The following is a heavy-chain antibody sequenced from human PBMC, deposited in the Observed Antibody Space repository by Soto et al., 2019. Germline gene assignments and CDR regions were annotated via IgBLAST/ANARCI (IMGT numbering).Heavy chain of an antibody. D-gene: IGHD5-18*01. CDR3: ARGVTLTDMVTLSDC. CDR2: IKQDGSEK. Sequence: WGSLRLSCAASGFTFSSYWMSWVRQAPGKGLEWVANIKQDGSEKYYVDSVKGRFTISRDNAKNSLYLQMNSLRAEDTAVYYWARGVTLTDMVTLSDCWGKGNRVIVSS. CDR1: GFTFSSYW. J-gene: IGHJ4*02. V-gene: IGHV3-7*03.